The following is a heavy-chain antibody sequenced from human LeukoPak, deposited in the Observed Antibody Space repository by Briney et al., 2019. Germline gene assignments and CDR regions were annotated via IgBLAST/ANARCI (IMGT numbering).Heavy chain of an antibody. Sequence: GSLRLSCAASGFTVSSNYMSWVRQAPGKGLEWVSVIYSGGSTYYADSVKGRFTISRDNSKNTLYLQMNSLKTEDTAVYYCTTDSHEELHWGQGTLVTVSS. D-gene: IGHD1-26*01. CDR3: TTDSHEELH. CDR2: IYSGGST. V-gene: IGHV3-53*01. CDR1: GFTVSSNY. J-gene: IGHJ4*02.